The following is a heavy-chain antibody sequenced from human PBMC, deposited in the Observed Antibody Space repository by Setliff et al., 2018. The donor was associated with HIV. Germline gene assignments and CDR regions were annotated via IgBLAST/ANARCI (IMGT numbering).Heavy chain of an antibody. Sequence: ASVKVSCKTSGYIFIRYYIFWVRQAPGQGLEWMGNINPHTGVTKYAEKFQGRVTMTRDTSINTIYMELSRLRSDGTAVYYCARDLRDGFEEWFSTLDDGMDVWGQGTKVTVSS. CDR1: GYIFIRYY. V-gene: IGHV1-2*02. J-gene: IGHJ6*02. D-gene: IGHD3-3*01. CDR2: INPHTGVT. CDR3: ARDLRDGFEEWFSTLDDGMDV.